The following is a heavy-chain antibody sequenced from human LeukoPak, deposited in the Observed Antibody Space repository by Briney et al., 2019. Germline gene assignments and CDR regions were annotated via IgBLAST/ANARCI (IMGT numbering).Heavy chain of an antibody. V-gene: IGHV4-59*01. CDR1: GVSFSGYY. CDR3: ARDPPYSSV. Sequence: SETLSLTCAVYGVSFSGYYWSWIRQPPGKGLEWIGYIFYSGSTNYNPSLKSRVTISLDTSKNRFSLRLSSVTAADTAVYYCARDPPYSSVWGQGTLVTVSS. CDR2: IFYSGST. D-gene: IGHD6-19*01. J-gene: IGHJ4*02.